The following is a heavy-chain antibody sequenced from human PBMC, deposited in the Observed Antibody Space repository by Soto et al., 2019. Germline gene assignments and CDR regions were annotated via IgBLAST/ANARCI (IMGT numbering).Heavy chain of an antibody. Sequence: SETLSLTCTVSGGSISSSSWSWIRQPPGRGLEWIGHIYNNGRTDYNPSLKSRVTISVDTSKNHFSLKLSSVTPADTAVYYCARARFCTSTSCYHYFDFWGQGTLVTVSS. V-gene: IGHV4-59*01. D-gene: IGHD2-2*01. CDR3: ARARFCTSTSCYHYFDF. J-gene: IGHJ4*02. CDR1: GGSISSSS. CDR2: IYNNGRT.